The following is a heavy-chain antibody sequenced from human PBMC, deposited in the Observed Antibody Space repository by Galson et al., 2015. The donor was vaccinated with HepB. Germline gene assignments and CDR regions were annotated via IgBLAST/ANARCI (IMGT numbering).Heavy chain of an antibody. CDR1: GFSFSSYT. D-gene: IGHD2-15*01. CDR3: ARNSERIYYYGMDV. CDR2: ISYDGSSR. V-gene: IGHV3-30*04. J-gene: IGHJ6*02. Sequence: LRLSCAASGFSFSSYTIHWVRQAPGKGLEWVAIISYDGSSRFYADSVKGRFTISRDNSKKTVYLQMSSLRAEDTAVYYCARNSERIYYYGMDVWGQGTTVTVSS.